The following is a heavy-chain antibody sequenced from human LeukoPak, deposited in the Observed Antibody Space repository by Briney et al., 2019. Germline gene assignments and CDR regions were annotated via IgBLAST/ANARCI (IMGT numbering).Heavy chain of an antibody. Sequence: AGGSLRLSCAASGFTFSSYAMSWVRQAPGKGLEWVSSISGTADKTYDADSVKGRFTISRDNSKNTLSLQMNSLRVEDTAIYYCARRGGSRGWGAFDIWGQGTIVTVSS. CDR1: GFTFSSYA. J-gene: IGHJ3*02. CDR3: ARRGGSRGWGAFDI. CDR2: ISGTADKT. D-gene: IGHD6-19*01. V-gene: IGHV3-23*01.